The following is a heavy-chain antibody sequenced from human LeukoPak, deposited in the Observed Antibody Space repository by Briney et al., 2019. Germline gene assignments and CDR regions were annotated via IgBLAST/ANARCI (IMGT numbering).Heavy chain of an antibody. CDR1: GFTFSSYA. Sequence: GRSLRLSCAASGFTFSSYAMHWVRQAPGKGLEWVAVISYDGSNKYYADSVKGRFTISRDNSKDTLYLQMNSLRAEDTAVYYCATSRAISGSYYATWGQGTLVTVSS. CDR3: ATSRAISGSYYAT. CDR2: ISYDGSNK. D-gene: IGHD1-26*01. V-gene: IGHV3-30-3*01. J-gene: IGHJ4*02.